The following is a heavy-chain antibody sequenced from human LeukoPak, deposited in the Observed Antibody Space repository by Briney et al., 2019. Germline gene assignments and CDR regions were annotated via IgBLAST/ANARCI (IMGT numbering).Heavy chain of an antibody. J-gene: IGHJ4*02. CDR3: ATSVAGLRYFDY. CDR1: GFTFSDYY. V-gene: IGHV3-11*01. CDR2: ISSSGSTI. D-gene: IGHD6-19*01. Sequence: PGGSLRLSCAASGFTFSDYYMSGIRQAPGKGLEWVSYISSSGSTIYYADSVKGRFTISRDNAKNSLYLQMNSLRAEDTAAYYCATSVAGLRYFDYWGRGTLVTVSS.